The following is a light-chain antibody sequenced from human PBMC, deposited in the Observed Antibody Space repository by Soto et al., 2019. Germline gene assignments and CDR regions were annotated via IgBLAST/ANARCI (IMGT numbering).Light chain of an antibody. CDR1: QTITTY. CDR2: AAS. CDR3: HQGYSPPWT. J-gene: IGKJ1*01. Sequence: DIQMTQSPSSLSASVGDSVTITCRASQTITTYLNWYQQKPGKALKLLIYAASNLQSGVPSRFSGSGSGTEFTLTISTLQPEDFATYYGHQGYSPPWTFGQGTKVEI. V-gene: IGKV1-39*01.